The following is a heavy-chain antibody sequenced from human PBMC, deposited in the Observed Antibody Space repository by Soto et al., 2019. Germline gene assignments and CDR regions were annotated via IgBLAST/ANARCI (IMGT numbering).Heavy chain of an antibody. CDR3: ARDTFVVVIDDYYYMDV. Sequence: QVQLVQSGAEVKKPGSSVRVSCKASGGTFSNYTLSWVRQAPGQGLEWMGRIIPIIGIVNYAQKFQGRVTITTDKTTTTSYLELSSLRSEDTAIYYCARDTFVVVIDDYYYMDVWGKGTTVTVSS. V-gene: IGHV1-69*08. CDR2: IIPIIGIV. J-gene: IGHJ6*03. CDR1: GGTFSNYT. D-gene: IGHD3-3*01.